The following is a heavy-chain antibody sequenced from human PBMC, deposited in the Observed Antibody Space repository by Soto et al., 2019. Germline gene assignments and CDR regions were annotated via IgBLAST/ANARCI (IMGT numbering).Heavy chain of an antibody. CDR1: GFTFSRFA. J-gene: IGHJ4*02. D-gene: IGHD1-1*01. CDR3: TTVFEY. Sequence: GGSLRLSCSASGFTFSRFAMHWFRQAPGKGLEYIASIDDTTYYTPYADSVKGRFTISRDNSKNTLYLQMNSLRAEDTAVYYCTTVFEYWGQGTLVTVSS. CDR2: IDDTTYYT. V-gene: IGHV3-64*04.